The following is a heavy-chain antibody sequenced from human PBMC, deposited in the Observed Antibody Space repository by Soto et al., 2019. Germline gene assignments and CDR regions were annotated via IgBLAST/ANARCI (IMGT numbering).Heavy chain of an antibody. CDR2: ISYDESTT. CDR1: GLSFSSYG. Sequence: GGSLRLSCAASGLSFSSYGMTWVRQAPGKGLEWVAVISYDESTTFYADPVKGRFTIFRDNSKNTLFLQMNSLRPEDTAVYYCSKAMIGSYDSDAFDVWGQGTMVTVSS. D-gene: IGHD3-22*01. J-gene: IGHJ3*01. CDR3: SKAMIGSYDSDAFDV. V-gene: IGHV3-30*18.